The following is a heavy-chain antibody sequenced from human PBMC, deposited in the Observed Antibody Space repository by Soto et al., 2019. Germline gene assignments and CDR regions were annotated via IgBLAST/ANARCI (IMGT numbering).Heavy chain of an antibody. CDR1: GWSFSGYY. V-gene: IGHV4-34*01. CDR3: ARARHEGFELVISMDV. Sequence: SETLSLTFAVYGWSFSGYYWSWIRQPPGKGLEWIGEINHSGSTNYNPSLKSRVTISVDTSKNQFSLKLSSVTAADTAVYYCARARHEGFELVISMDVWGQGTIVILSS. J-gene: IGHJ6*02. CDR2: INHSGST. D-gene: IGHD3-10*01.